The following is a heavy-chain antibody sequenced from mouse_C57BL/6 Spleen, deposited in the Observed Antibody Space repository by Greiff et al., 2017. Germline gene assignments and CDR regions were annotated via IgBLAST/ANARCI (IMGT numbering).Heavy chain of an antibody. J-gene: IGHJ3*01. CDR2: INPNNGGT. CDR1: GYTFTDYY. D-gene: IGHD2-2*01. CDR3: ASSTMVTPWFAY. Sequence: VQLQQSGPELVKPGASVKISCKASGYTFTDYYMNWVKQSHGKSLEWIGDINPNNGGTSYNQKFKGKATLTVDKSSSTAYMELRSLTSEDSAVYYCASSTMVTPWFAYWGQGTLVTVSA. V-gene: IGHV1-26*01.